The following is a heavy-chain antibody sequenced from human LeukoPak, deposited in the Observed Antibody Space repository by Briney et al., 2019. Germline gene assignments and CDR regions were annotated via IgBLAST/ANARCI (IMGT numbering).Heavy chain of an antibody. Sequence: PGGSLRLSCAASGFSFSSYAMSWVRQAPGMGLEWVSAIRDSGGSTYYADSVKGRFTISRDNSQNTLYLQMNSLRAEDTAIYYCAKAGDATSPGVSFDSWGQGTLVTVST. J-gene: IGHJ4*02. D-gene: IGHD5-24*01. CDR2: IRDSGGST. CDR1: GFSFSSYA. CDR3: AKAGDATSPGVSFDS. V-gene: IGHV3-23*01.